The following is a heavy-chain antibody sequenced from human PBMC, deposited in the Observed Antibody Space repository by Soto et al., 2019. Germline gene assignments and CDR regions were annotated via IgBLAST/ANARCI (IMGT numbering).Heavy chain of an antibody. CDR3: ARRRSGYCSGGSCYPPDAFDI. Sequence: WASVKVSCKASGYTFTSYAMHWVRQAPGQRLEWMGWINAGNGNTKYSQKFQGRVTITRDTSASTAYMELSSLRSEDTAVYYCARRRSGYCSGGSCYPPDAFDIWGQGTMVTVSS. V-gene: IGHV1-3*01. CDR2: INAGNGNT. D-gene: IGHD2-15*01. J-gene: IGHJ3*02. CDR1: GYTFTSYA.